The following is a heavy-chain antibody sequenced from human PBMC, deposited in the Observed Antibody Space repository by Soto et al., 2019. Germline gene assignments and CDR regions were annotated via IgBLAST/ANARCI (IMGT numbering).Heavy chain of an antibody. CDR2: IYYSGST. D-gene: IGHD4-17*01. CDR1: GGSISSYY. CDR3: ASTVTRYYYYMDV. Sequence: SETLSLTCTVSGGSISSYYWSWIRQPPGKGLEWIGYIYYSGSTNYNPSLKSRVTISVDTSKNQFSLKLSSVTAADTAVYYCASTVTRYYYYMDVWGKGTTVNVSS. J-gene: IGHJ6*03. V-gene: IGHV4-59*01.